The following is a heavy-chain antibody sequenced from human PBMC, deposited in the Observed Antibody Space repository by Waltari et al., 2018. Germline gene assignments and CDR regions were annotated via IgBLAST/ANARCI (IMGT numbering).Heavy chain of an antibody. CDR2: IYYSGST. CDR3: ARLGMVYAFDI. D-gene: IGHD7-27*01. J-gene: IGHJ3*02. Sequence: QLQLQESGPGLVKPSETLSLTCTVSGGSISSSSYYWGWIRQPPGKGLEWIGSIYYSGSTYSNPSLKSRVTISVDTSKNQFSLKLSSVTAADTAVYYCARLGMVYAFDIWGQGTMVTVSS. CDR1: GGSISSSSYY. V-gene: IGHV4-39*01.